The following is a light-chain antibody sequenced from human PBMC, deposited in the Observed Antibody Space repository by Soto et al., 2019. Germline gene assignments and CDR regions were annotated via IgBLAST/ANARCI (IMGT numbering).Light chain of an antibody. V-gene: IGKV3D-15*01. CDR2: GAS. CDR1: QFVSSN. J-gene: IGKJ2*01. Sequence: EIVMTQSPVTLSVSPGERATLSCRASQFVSSNLAWYQQKPGQAPRLLIYGASTRATGIPARFSGSGSGTEFTLTISNLQPDDFATYYCEQYHSYPYTFGQGTKVEMK. CDR3: EQYHSYPYT.